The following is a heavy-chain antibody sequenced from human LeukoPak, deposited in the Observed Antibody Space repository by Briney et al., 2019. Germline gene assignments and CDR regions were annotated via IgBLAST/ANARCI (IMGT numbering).Heavy chain of an antibody. CDR2: IYSDDST. J-gene: IGHJ4*02. V-gene: IGHV3-66*01. D-gene: IGHD6-19*01. CDR1: GFTVSSNY. Sequence: GGSLRLSCAASGFTVSSNYMSWVRQAPGKGLEWVSVIYSDDSTYYADSVRGRFTISRDKSKNTLYLQMNSLRAEDTAVYYCARDFRRGYSSGWGQGTLVTVSS. CDR3: ARDFRRGYSSG.